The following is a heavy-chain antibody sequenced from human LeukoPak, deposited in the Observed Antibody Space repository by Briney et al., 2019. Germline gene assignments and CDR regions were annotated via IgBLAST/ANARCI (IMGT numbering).Heavy chain of an antibody. CDR3: AKDRTVGASYWYFDL. CDR1: GFTFSGYV. J-gene: IGHJ2*01. CDR2: ISGSGGST. D-gene: IGHD1-26*01. V-gene: IGHV3-23*01. Sequence: GGSLRLSCAASGFTFSGYVMSWVRQAPGKGLEWVSAISGSGGSTYYADSLKGRFTISRDNSRNTLFLHMNTLRAEDTAIYYCAKDRTVGASYWYFDLWGRGTLVSVSS.